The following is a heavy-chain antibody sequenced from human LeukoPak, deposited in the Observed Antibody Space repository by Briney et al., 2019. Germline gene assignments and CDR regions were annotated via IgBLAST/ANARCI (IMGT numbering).Heavy chain of an antibody. Sequence: PGGSLRLSCAATGLTFSPYWMNWFRQAPGKGLEWVAIIKQDGSEELYDGSVEGRFTISRDSGKNSLYLQMNSLRAEDTAVYYCAGGAGWLADYWGQGTLVTVSS. CDR3: AGGAGWLADY. D-gene: IGHD2-15*01. CDR2: IKQDGSEE. V-gene: IGHV3-7*01. CDR1: GLTFSPYW. J-gene: IGHJ4*02.